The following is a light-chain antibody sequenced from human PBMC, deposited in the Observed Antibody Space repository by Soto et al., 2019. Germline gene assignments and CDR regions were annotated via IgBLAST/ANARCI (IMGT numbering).Light chain of an antibody. J-gene: IGKJ5*01. Sequence: DIQLSQSPSFLSASVGDRVTITCRASQGISNYLAWYQRKPGKAPKLLISTASILQSGVPSRFSGSRSGTEFTLTISSQQPEDFATYYCQQLTSYPITFGQGTRLEIK. CDR2: TAS. V-gene: IGKV1-9*01. CDR3: QQLTSYPIT. CDR1: QGISNY.